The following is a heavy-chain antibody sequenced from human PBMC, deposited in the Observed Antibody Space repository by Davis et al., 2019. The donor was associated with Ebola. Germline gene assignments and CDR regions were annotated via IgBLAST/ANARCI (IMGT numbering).Heavy chain of an antibody. Sequence: GGSLRLSCAASGFTVSSSYMSWVRQAPGKGLEWVSVIYSGGSTYYADSVKGRFTISRDNSKNTLYLQMNSLRPEDTAVYYCARDSDDYCFDYWGQGTLVTVSS. CDR3: ARDSDDYCFDY. CDR2: IYSGGST. D-gene: IGHD2-21*02. J-gene: IGHJ4*02. CDR1: GFTVSSSY. V-gene: IGHV3-53*05.